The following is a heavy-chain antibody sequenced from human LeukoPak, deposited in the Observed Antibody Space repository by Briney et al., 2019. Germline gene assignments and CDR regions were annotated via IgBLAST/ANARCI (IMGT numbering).Heavy chain of an antibody. D-gene: IGHD3-22*01. V-gene: IGHV3-23*01. J-gene: IGHJ5*02. CDR3: AKPYYHDDSGS. CDR2: ISGSGGTA. Sequence: GSLRLSCAASGFIFTNYAMSWVRQAPGKGLEWVSGISGSGGTAYYADSVKGRFTISRDNSKNTVDLQMSGLRAEDTAIYYCAKPYYHDDSGSWGQGTRVTVSS. CDR1: GFIFTNYA.